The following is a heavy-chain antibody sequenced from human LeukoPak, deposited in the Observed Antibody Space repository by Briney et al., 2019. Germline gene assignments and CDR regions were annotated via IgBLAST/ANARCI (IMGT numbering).Heavy chain of an antibody. CDR3: VKKAYYGSGSYQLDY. J-gene: IGHJ4*02. D-gene: IGHD3-10*01. CDR2: ISYDGSNK. Sequence: GGSLRLSCAASGFTFSSYGMHWVRQAPGKGLEWVAVISYDGSNKYYADSVKGRFTISRDNSKNTLYLQMNSLRAEDTAVYYCVKKAYYGSGSYQLDYWGQGTLVTASS. V-gene: IGHV3-30*18. CDR1: GFTFSSYG.